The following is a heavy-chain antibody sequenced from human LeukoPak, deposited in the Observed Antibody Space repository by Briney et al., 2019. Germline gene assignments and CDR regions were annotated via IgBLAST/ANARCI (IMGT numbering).Heavy chain of an antibody. Sequence: PSQTLSLTCTVSGASMNSDSYYWTWIRQPAGKGLEWIGRIYIYTTGSTNYNPSLKSRVTISVDTSKNQFSLKLSSVTAADTAVYYCARVETGTRSFDYWGQGTLVTVSS. J-gene: IGHJ4*02. V-gene: IGHV4-61*02. CDR2: YIYTTGST. CDR1: GASMNSDSYY. CDR3: ARVETGTRSFDY. D-gene: IGHD1-7*01.